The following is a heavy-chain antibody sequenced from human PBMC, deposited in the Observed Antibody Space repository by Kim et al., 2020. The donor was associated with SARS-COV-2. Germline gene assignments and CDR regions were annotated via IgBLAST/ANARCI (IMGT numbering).Heavy chain of an antibody. CDR2: IYYSGST. D-gene: IGHD6-6*01. CDR1: GGSISSGGYY. V-gene: IGHV4-31*03. Sequence: SETLSLTCTVSGGSISSGGYYWSWIRQHPGKGLEWIGYIYYSGSTYYNPSLKSRVTISVDTSKNQFSLKLSSVTAADTAVYYCARVTLAAREVHYYYGMDVWGQGTTVTVSS. J-gene: IGHJ6*02. CDR3: ARVTLAAREVHYYYGMDV.